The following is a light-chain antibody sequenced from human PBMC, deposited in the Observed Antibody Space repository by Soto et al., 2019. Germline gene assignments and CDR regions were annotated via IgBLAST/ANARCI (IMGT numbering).Light chain of an antibody. CDR2: KAS. J-gene: IGKJ1*01. V-gene: IGKV1-5*03. CDR1: QTISNW. CDR3: QQYYSDWT. Sequence: DVQMTQSPSTLSASVGDSVTITCRASQTISNWLAWYQQKPGKAPKLLIYKASTLQSGVPSRFSGSGSGTDFTITISSLQPDDFATYFCQQYYSDWTFGQGTKVEIK.